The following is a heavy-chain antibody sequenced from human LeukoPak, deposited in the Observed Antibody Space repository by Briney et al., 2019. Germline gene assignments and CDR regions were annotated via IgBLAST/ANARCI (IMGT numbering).Heavy chain of an antibody. D-gene: IGHD3-9*01. Sequence: GGSLRLSCAASGFTFSSYWMSWVRQAPGKGLEWVANIKQDGSEKYYVDSVKGRFTISRDNSKNTLYLQMNSLRAEDTAVYYCARFDPPDAFDIWGQGTMVTVSS. CDR3: ARFDPPDAFDI. CDR2: IKQDGSEK. V-gene: IGHV3-7*03. CDR1: GFTFSSYW. J-gene: IGHJ3*02.